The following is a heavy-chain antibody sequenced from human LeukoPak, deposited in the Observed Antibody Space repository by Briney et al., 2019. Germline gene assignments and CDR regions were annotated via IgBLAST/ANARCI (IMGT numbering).Heavy chain of an antibody. V-gene: IGHV3-23*01. CDR2: LTASGGSS. D-gene: IGHD2-21*02. CDR1: GFTFSTYA. Sequence: GGSLRLSCAASGFTFSTYAMSWVRQAPGKGLDWVSSLTASGGSSYYADSVRGRFTISRDNARNTLFLQLNSVRAEDTAVYYCAKGLGYCGGDCYSGWFDPWGQGTLVTVSS. J-gene: IGHJ5*02. CDR3: AKGLGYCGGDCYSGWFDP.